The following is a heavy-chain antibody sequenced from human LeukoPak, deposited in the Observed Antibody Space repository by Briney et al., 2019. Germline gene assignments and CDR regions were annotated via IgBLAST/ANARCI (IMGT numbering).Heavy chain of an antibody. CDR3: ARAAVMMTTVTTNYYYMDV. V-gene: IGHV1-69*13. J-gene: IGHJ6*03. CDR1: GYTFSIYN. CDR2: IIPIFGTA. D-gene: IGHD4-11*01. Sequence: GASVKVSCKASGYTFSIYNMHWVRQAPGQGLEWMGGIIPIFGTANYAQKFQGRVTITADESTSTAYMELSSLRSEDTAVYYCARAAVMMTTVTTNYYYMDVWGKGTTVTVSS.